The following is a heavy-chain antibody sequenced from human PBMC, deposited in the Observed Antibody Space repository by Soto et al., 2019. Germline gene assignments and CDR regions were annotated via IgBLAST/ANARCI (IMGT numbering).Heavy chain of an antibody. CDR1: GDSISNSRFY. CDR2: IYHTGNA. CDR3: ARDFFDSSDYTTNWFDP. J-gene: IGHJ5*02. D-gene: IGHD3-22*01. Sequence: SETLSLTCSVSGDSISNSRFYWAWIRQPPGEGLEWIGSIYHTGNAYYSPSLKSRVTISVDTSKNQFSLKLTSVTAADAALYYCARDFFDSSDYTTNWFDPWGQGTRVTVS. V-gene: IGHV4-39*01.